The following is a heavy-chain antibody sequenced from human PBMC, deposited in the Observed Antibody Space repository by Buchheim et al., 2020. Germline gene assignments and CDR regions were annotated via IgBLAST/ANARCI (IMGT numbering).Heavy chain of an antibody. CDR3: AKDFPYDSSGYYPFDP. J-gene: IGHJ5*02. Sequence: QVQLVGSGGGVVQPGRSLRLSCAASGFTFSSYGMHWVRQAPGKGLEWVAVISYDGSNKYYADSVKGRFTISRDNSKNTLYLQMNSLRAEDTAVYYCAKDFPYDSSGYYPFDPWGQGTL. CDR2: ISYDGSNK. CDR1: GFTFSSYG. D-gene: IGHD3-22*01. V-gene: IGHV3-30*18.